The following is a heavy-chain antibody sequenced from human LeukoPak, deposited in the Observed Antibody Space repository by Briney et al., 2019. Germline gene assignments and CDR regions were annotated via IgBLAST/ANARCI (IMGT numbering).Heavy chain of an antibody. CDR3: ATSGGEMATIFRLY. D-gene: IGHD5-24*01. CDR2: ISSSGSTI. J-gene: IGHJ4*02. V-gene: IGHV3-48*03. CDR1: GFTFSSYA. Sequence: QPGGSLRLSSAASGFTFSSYAMSWVRQAPGKGLEWVSYISSSGSTIYYADSVKGRFTISGDNAKNSLYLQMNSLRAEDTAVYYCATSGGEMATIFRLYWGQGTLVTVSS.